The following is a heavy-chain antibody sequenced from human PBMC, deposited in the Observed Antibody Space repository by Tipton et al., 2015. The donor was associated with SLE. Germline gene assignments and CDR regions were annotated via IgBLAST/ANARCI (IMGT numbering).Heavy chain of an antibody. Sequence: TLSLTCAVYGGSFSGYYWSWIRQPPGKGLEWIGYIYYSGSTNYNPSLKSRVTISVDTSKNQLSLKLRSVAAADTAVYFCARFDYSNWDDYWGQGTLVTVSS. V-gene: IGHV4-59*12. J-gene: IGHJ4*02. CDR1: GGSFSGYY. CDR2: IYYSGST. D-gene: IGHD4-11*01. CDR3: ARFDYSNWDDY.